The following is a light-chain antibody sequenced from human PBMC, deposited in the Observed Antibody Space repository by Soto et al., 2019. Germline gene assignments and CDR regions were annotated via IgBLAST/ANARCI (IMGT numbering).Light chain of an antibody. CDR1: QGISTY. J-gene: IGKJ1*01. CDR2: GAS. CDR3: QQSYSTTWT. Sequence: DIQMTQSPSSLSASVGDRVTITCRASQGISTYLNWYQQKPGKAPKLLIYGASSLQSGVPSGFSGSGSETDFTLTISSLQPEDFATYSCQQSYSTTWTFGQGTKVDIK. V-gene: IGKV1-39*01.